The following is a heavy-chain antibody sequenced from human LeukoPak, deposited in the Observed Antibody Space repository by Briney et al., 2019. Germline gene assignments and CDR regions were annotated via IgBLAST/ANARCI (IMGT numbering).Heavy chain of an antibody. J-gene: IGHJ4*02. CDR2: INHSGST. CDR3: ARQGVDYYDSSGYWDYFDY. Sequence: SETLSLTCAVYGGSFSGYYWSWIRQPPGKGLEWIGEINHSGSTNYNPSLKSRVTISVDTSKNQFSLKLSSVTAADTAVYYCARQGVDYYDSSGYWDYFDYWGQGTLVTVSS. V-gene: IGHV4-34*01. CDR1: GGSFSGYY. D-gene: IGHD3-22*01.